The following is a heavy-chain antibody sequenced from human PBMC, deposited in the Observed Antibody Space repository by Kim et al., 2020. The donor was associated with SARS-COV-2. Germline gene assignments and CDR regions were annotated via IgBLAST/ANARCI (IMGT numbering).Heavy chain of an antibody. J-gene: IGHJ4*02. D-gene: IGHD1-1*01. Sequence: VTGTFTITRDNAKNSLYLKMNSLRAEDTAVYYCARGRSARRELDPIVVGYWGQGTLVTVSS. CDR3: ARGRSARRELDPIVVGY. V-gene: IGHV3-21*01.